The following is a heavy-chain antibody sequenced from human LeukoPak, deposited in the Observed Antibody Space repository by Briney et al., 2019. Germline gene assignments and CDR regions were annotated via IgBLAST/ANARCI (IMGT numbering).Heavy chain of an antibody. CDR1: GGSISGYH. CDR3: ARDHTHDAFDI. V-gene: IGHV4-59*01. CDR2: IYYSGSS. J-gene: IGHJ3*02. D-gene: IGHD2-2*02. Sequence: SETLSLTCNVSGGSISGYHWSWIRQPPGKGLEWLGYIYYSGSSNYNPSLKSRVTMSADTSKNQFSLKLSSVTAADTAVYYCARDHTHDAFDIWGQGTMVTVSS.